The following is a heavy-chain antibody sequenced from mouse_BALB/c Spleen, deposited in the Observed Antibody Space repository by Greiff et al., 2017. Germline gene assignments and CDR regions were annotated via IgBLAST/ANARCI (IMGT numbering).Heavy chain of an antibody. J-gene: IGHJ4*01. CDR3: ARIYYGYDYAMDY. CDR1: GYTFSSYW. Sequence: VQLQQSGAELMKPGASVKISCKATGYTFSSYWIEWVKQRPGHGLEWIGEILPGSGSTNYNEKFKGKATFTADTSSNTAYMQLSSLTSEDSAVYYCARIYYGYDYAMDYWGQGTSVTVSS. V-gene: IGHV1-9*01. CDR2: ILPGSGST. D-gene: IGHD2-2*01.